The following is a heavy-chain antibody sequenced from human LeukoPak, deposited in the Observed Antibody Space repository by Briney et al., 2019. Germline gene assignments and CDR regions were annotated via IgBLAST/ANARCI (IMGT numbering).Heavy chain of an antibody. CDR1: GFTFSSYA. D-gene: IGHD3-3*01. V-gene: IGHV3-23*01. CDR3: AKDHSSTIFGVVITNYYYYYGMDV. J-gene: IGHJ6*02. Sequence: YPGGSLRLSCAASGFTFSSYAMSWVRQAPGKGLEWVSAISGSGGSTYYADSVKGRFTISRDNSKNTLYLQMNSLRAEDTAVYYCAKDHSSTIFGVVITNYYYYYGMDVWGQGTTVTVSS. CDR2: ISGSGGST.